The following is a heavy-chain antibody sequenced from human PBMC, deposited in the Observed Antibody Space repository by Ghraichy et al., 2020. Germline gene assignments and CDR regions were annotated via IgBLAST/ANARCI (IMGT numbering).Heavy chain of an antibody. Sequence: SQTLSLTCTVSGGSFSGGGYYWNWIRQHPERGLEWIGYINYNGASHYNPALKSRATMSVDKSNNFFSLTLTSVTAADTAVYYFARLLAHYGSGTFDNWGQGILVTVSS. J-gene: IGHJ4*02. V-gene: IGHV4-31*03. D-gene: IGHD3-10*01. CDR1: GGSFSGGGYY. CDR2: INYNGAS. CDR3: ARLLAHYGSGTFDN.